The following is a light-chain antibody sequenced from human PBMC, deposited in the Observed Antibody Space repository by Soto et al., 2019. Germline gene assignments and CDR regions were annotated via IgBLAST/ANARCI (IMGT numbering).Light chain of an antibody. CDR3: QQLFMYPPT. CDR2: DAS. J-gene: IGKJ3*01. V-gene: IGKV1-5*01. CDR1: QSIRSW. Sequence: DIQVTQSPSTLSASVGDRVTITCRSSQSIRSWLAWYQQKPGKAPKLLISDASTLESGVPSRFSGSGYGSEFTLTVSSLQPEDFATYYCQQLFMYPPTFGPGTKVDIK.